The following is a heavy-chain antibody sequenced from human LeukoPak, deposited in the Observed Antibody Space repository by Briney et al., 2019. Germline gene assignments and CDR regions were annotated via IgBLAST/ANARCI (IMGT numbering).Heavy chain of an antibody. Sequence: GGSLRLSCTASGFTFNTFAMTWVRQAPGKGLEWVANIKQDGSEKYYADSVKGRFTISRDNAKNSLYLQINGLRAEDTAVYYCARYDYGGNYDYWGQGTLVTVSS. J-gene: IGHJ4*02. CDR3: ARYDYGGNYDY. D-gene: IGHD4-23*01. CDR2: IKQDGSEK. V-gene: IGHV3-7*04. CDR1: GFTFNTFA.